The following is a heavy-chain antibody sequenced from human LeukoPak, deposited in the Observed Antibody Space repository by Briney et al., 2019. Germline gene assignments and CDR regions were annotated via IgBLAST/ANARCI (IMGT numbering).Heavy chain of an antibody. CDR2: IYSGGST. J-gene: IGHJ4*02. V-gene: IGHV3-53*01. Sequence: PGGSLRLSCAASGFTVSSNYMSWVRQAPGKGLEWVSVIYSGGSTYYADSVKGRFTISRDNSKNTLYLQMNSLKASDTAMYYCARSASHRDGYSYFENWGQGTLVTVSS. D-gene: IGHD5-24*01. CDR3: ARSASHRDGYSYFEN. CDR1: GFTVSSNY.